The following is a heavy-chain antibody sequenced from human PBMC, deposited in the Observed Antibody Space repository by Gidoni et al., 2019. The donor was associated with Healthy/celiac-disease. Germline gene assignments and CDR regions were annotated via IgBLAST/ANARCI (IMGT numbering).Heavy chain of an antibody. CDR1: ESTFDDYA. Sequence: EVQLVESGGGLVQPGRSLRLSCAAPESTFDDYARHWVRQAPGKGRELVSGISWNSGSIGYADSVKGRFTISRDNAKNSLYLQMNSLRGEDTALYYCAKDTRRWELLPYFDYWGQGTLVTVSS. CDR2: ISWNSGSI. D-gene: IGHD1-26*01. CDR3: AKDTRRWELLPYFDY. J-gene: IGHJ4*02. V-gene: IGHV3-9*01.